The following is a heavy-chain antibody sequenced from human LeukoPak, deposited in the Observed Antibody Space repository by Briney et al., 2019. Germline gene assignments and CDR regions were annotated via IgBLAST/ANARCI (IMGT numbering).Heavy chain of an antibody. J-gene: IGHJ4*02. D-gene: IGHD3-10*01. CDR1: GFTFSSYS. CDR3: AKDLYYASRTPFDY. V-gene: IGHV3-48*01. CDR2: ISSSSSTI. Sequence: GGSLRLSCAASGFTFSSYSMNWVRQAPGKGLEWVSYISSSSSTIYYADSVKGRFTISRDNAKNSLYLQMNSLRAEDTAVYYCAKDLYYASRTPFDYWGQGTLVTVSS.